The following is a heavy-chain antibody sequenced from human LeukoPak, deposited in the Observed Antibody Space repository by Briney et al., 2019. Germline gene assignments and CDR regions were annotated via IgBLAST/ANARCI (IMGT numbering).Heavy chain of an antibody. V-gene: IGHV3-21*01. CDR2: ISSSSSYI. Sequence: AGGSLRLSCAASGFTFSGYSMNWVRQAPGKGLEWVSSISSSSSYIYYADSVKGRFTISRDNAKNSLSLQMNTLRAEDTAVYYCARVRIVGATYDAFDIWGQGTMVTVYS. J-gene: IGHJ3*02. D-gene: IGHD1-26*01. CDR3: ARVRIVGATYDAFDI. CDR1: GFTFSGYS.